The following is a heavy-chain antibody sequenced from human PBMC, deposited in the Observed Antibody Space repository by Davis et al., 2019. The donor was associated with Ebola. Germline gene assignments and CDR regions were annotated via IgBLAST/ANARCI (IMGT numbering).Heavy chain of an antibody. V-gene: IGHV5-51*01. CDR1: GYSFSNYW. J-gene: IGHJ5*02. CDR2: IFPSDSDT. Sequence: GESLKISCKASGYSFSNYWIGWVRQMPGKGLEWMGIIFPSDSDTRYSPSFQGQVTISVDKSINTAYLHWSSLKASDTAIYYCARPKNIYYSGYYWYDPWGPGTLVTVSS. CDR3: ARPKNIYYSGYYWYDP. D-gene: IGHD5-12*01.